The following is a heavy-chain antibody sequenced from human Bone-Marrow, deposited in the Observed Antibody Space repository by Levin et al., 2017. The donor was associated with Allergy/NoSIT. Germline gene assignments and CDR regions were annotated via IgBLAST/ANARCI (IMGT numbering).Heavy chain of an antibody. D-gene: IGHD3-16*01. Sequence: SETLSLTCAVDARSFSTYYWSWIRQSPEKGLEWLGEINHYGATNYNPSLKSRLNITVDTSKNQFSLNLRSVTAADTAVYYCATEGGNWFDPWGPGTLVTVSS. CDR1: ARSFSTYY. V-gene: IGHV4-34*01. J-gene: IGHJ5*02. CDR3: ATEGGNWFDP. CDR2: INHYGAT.